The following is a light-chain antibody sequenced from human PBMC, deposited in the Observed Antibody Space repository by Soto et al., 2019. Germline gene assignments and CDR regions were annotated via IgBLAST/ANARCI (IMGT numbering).Light chain of an antibody. Sequence: EIVMTQSPATLSVSPGERATLSCRASQSVSSNLAWYQQKPGQAPRLLIYGASTRATGIPARFSGSGSGTEFTLTISSLQSEDFAVYYCQHYSNWPPWTCGQGTKVEI. CDR2: GAS. CDR3: QHYSNWPPWT. V-gene: IGKV3-15*01. J-gene: IGKJ1*01. CDR1: QSVSSN.